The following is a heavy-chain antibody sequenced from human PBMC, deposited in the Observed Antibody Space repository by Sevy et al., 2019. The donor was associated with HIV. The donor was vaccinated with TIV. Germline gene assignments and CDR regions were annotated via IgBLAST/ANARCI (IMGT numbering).Heavy chain of an antibody. V-gene: IGHV3-53*01. D-gene: IGHD2-15*01. Sequence: GGSLRLSCAASGFSVSSNYMSWVRQAPGKGPEWVSVIHSGGKISYADSVQGRFTISRENSKNTLYLQMNSLRAEDTAVYYCAREDIVLGEDNYYGIDVWGLGTTVTVSS. CDR3: AREDIVLGEDNYYGIDV. CDR2: IHSGGKI. CDR1: GFSVSSNY. J-gene: IGHJ6*02.